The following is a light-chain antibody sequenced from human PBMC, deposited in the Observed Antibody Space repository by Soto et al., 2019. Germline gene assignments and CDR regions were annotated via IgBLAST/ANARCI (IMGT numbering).Light chain of an antibody. CDR1: QSVSSY. CDR2: DAS. J-gene: IGKJ5*01. Sequence: EIVLTQSPATLSLSPGERAPLSCRASQSVSSYLAWYQQKPGQAPRLLIYDASNRATGIPARFSGSGSGTDFTPTISSLEPEDFAVYYCQQRSNWPIITFGQGTRLEIK. CDR3: QQRSNWPIIT. V-gene: IGKV3-11*01.